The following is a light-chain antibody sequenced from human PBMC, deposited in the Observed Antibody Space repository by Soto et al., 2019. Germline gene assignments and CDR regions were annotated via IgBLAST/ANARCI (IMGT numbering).Light chain of an antibody. CDR2: SNN. Sequence: QSVLTQPPSASGTPGQRVTLSCSGSSSNIGGNTVSWYQQVPGTAPKLLIYSNNRRPSGVPDRFSVSESGTSASLAISGLQSEDEADYYCAAWDDSLNGVVFGGGTKLTVL. CDR3: AAWDDSLNGVV. J-gene: IGLJ2*01. CDR1: SSNIGGNT. V-gene: IGLV1-44*01.